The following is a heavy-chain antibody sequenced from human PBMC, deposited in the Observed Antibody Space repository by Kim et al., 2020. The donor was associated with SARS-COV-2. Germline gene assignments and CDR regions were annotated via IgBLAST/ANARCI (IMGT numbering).Heavy chain of an antibody. CDR3: VREGDTGRYRLNNWLDP. CDR2: SIPMSGTV. Sequence: SVKVSCKASGGTFSSYVISWVRQAPGQGLEWMGKSIPMSGTVNYAQKFQGRVTITADESTNTAYMDLSSLRSDDTAVYYCVREGDTGRYRLNNWLDPWGQGTLVTVSS. CDR1: GGTFSSYV. V-gene: IGHV1-69*13. D-gene: IGHD2-2*02. J-gene: IGHJ5*02.